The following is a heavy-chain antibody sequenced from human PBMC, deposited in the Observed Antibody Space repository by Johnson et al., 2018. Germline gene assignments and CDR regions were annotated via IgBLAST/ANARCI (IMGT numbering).Heavy chain of an antibody. V-gene: IGHV3-30-3*02. CDR1: GFNFGDYA. CDR2: ISYDGRKR. Sequence: QVQLVQSGGGLVQPGRSLRLSCTASGFNFGDYAMTWFRQAPGMGLEWVSGISYDGRKRYYADSMKGRLTISRDNSKNTVYLQMDRLRGEDTAMYYCANGPLVVGVVAEGHHGGQGTLGTVSA. J-gene: IGHJ1*01. CDR3: ANGPLVVGVVAEGHH. D-gene: IGHD3-22*01.